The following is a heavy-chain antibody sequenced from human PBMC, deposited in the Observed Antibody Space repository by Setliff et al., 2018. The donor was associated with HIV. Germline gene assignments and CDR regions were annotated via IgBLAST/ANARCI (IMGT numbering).Heavy chain of an antibody. D-gene: IGHD3-22*01. CDR1: GYTFTDYY. J-gene: IGHJ3*02. CDR3: ARVSRYYYDSGGYPRDPFDI. Sequence: ASVKVSCKASGYTFTDYYMHWVRQAPGQGLEWMGWINPNSGGTNYAQKFQGRVTMTRDTSINTVYMELSRLRSDDTAVYSCARVSRYYYDSGGYPRDPFDIWGQGTMVTVSS. V-gene: IGHV1-2*02. CDR2: INPNSGGT.